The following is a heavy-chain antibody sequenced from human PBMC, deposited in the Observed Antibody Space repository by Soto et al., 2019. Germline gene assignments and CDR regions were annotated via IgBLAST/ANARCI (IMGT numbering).Heavy chain of an antibody. V-gene: IGHV1-18*04. CDR2: ISAYNGNT. D-gene: IGHD3-3*01. J-gene: IGHJ6*02. Sequence: SVKVSCKASGYTFTSYGISWVRQAPGQGLEWMGWISAYNGNTNCAQKLQGRVTMTTDTSTSTAYMELRSLRSDDTAVYYCARDIRYDFWSGYFVRTYHYYAMLVWGQGILRTVS. CDR3: ARDIRYDFWSGYFVRTYHYYAMLV. CDR1: GYTFTSYG.